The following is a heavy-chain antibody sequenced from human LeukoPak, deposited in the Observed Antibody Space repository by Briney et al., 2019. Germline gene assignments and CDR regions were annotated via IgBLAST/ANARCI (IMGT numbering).Heavy chain of an antibody. D-gene: IGHD7-27*01. J-gene: IGHJ4*02. CDR1: GYTFTGYY. CDR2: INPSSGGT. V-gene: IGHV1-2*06. CDR3: ARAKNWDAFDY. Sequence: GASVKVSCKASGYTFTGYYMHWVRQAPGQGLKWMGRINPSSGGTNYAQKFQGRVTMTRDTSISTAYMELSRLTSDDTAVYYCARAKNWDAFDYWGQGTLVTVSS.